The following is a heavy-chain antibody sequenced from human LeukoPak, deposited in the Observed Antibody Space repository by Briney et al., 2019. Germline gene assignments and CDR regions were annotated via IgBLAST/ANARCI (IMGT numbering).Heavy chain of an antibody. CDR1: GYTLTELS. J-gene: IGHJ6*02. V-gene: IGHV1-24*01. D-gene: IGHD5-12*01. Sequence: ASVKVSCKVSGYTLTELSMHWVRQAPGKGLEWMGGFDPEDGETIYAQKFQGRVTMTEDTSTDTAYMELSSLRSEDRAVYYCATGRVATTLVYYGMDVWGQGTTVTVSS. CDR3: ATGRVATTLVYYGMDV. CDR2: FDPEDGET.